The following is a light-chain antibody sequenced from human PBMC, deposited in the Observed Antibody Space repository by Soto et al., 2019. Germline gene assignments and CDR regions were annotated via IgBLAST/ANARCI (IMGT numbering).Light chain of an antibody. CDR1: QSVSSY. CDR2: DAS. Sequence: EIVLTQSPATLSLSPGERATLSCRASQSVSSYLAWYQQKPGQAPRLLIHDASNRATGIPARFSGSGSGTDFTLTISSLEPEDLAVYYCQQRSNWPPTFGQGTKVEIK. V-gene: IGKV3-11*01. J-gene: IGKJ1*01. CDR3: QQRSNWPPT.